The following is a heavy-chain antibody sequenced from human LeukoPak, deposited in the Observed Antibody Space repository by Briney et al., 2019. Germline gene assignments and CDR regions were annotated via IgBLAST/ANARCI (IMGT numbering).Heavy chain of an antibody. D-gene: IGHD3-3*01. CDR3: AREGSWDFGVVIIGEDY. CDR2: IIPILGIA. J-gene: IGHJ4*02. CDR1: GGTFSSYA. Sequence: SVKVSCKASGGTFSSYAISWVRQAPGQGLEWMGRIIPILGIANYAQKFQGRVTITADKSTSTAYMELSSLRSEDTAVYYCAREGSWDFGVVIIGEDYWGQGTLVTVS. V-gene: IGHV1-69*04.